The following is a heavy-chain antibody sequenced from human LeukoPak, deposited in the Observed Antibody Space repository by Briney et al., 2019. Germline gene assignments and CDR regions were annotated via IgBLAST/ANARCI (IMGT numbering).Heavy chain of an antibody. J-gene: IGHJ4*02. CDR2: ISWNSGII. CDR1: GFTFDDYA. Sequence: PGRSLRLSCAASGFTFDDYAMHWVRQAPGKGLEWVSGISWNSGIIGYADSVKGRFTISRDNARNSLYLQMNSLRAEDTALYYCAKGVVGATGISFDYWGQGTLVTVSS. D-gene: IGHD1-26*01. CDR3: AKGVVGATGISFDY. V-gene: IGHV3-9*01.